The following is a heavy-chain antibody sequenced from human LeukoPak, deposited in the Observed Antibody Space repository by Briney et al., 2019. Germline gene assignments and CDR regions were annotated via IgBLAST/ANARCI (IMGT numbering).Heavy chain of an antibody. V-gene: IGHV4-59*01. CDR1: GGSISSYY. D-gene: IGHD3-16*02. CDR3: ARGQQVYDYVWGSYRSPYAFDI. J-gene: IGHJ3*02. CDR2: IYYSGST. Sequence: ETLSLTCTVSGGSISSYYWSWTRQPPGKGLEWIGYIYYSGSTNYNPSLKSRVTISVDTSKNQFSLKLSSVTAADTAVYYCARGQQVYDYVWGSYRSPYAFDIWGQGTMVTVSS.